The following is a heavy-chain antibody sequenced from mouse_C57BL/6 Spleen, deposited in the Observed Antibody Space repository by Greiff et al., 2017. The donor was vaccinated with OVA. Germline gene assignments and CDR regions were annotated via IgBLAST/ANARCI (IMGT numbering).Heavy chain of an antibody. J-gene: IGHJ4*01. D-gene: IGHD1-1*01. Sequence: VQRVESGPGLVQPSQSLSITCTVSGFSLTSYGVHWVRQSPGKGLEWLGVIWSGGSTDYNAAFISRLSISKDNSKSQVFFKMNSLQADDTAIYYCARNRDYYGSSPYAMDYWGQGTSVTVSS. CDR1: GFSLTSYG. CDR2: IWSGGST. V-gene: IGHV2-2*01. CDR3: ARNRDYYGSSPYAMDY.